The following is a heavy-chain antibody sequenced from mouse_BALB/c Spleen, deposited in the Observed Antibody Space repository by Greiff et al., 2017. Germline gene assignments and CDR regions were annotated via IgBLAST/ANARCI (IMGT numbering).Heavy chain of an antibody. CDR1: GFTFSSYA. Sequence: EVQVVESGGGLVKPGGSLKLSCAASGFTFSSYAMSWVRQTPEKRLEWVASISSGGSTYYPDSVKGRFTISRDNARNILYLQMSSLRSEDTAMYYCARGPYDYDEGVDYWGQGTTLTVSS. V-gene: IGHV5-6-5*01. D-gene: IGHD2-4*01. J-gene: IGHJ2*01. CDR3: ARGPYDYDEGVDY. CDR2: ISSGGST.